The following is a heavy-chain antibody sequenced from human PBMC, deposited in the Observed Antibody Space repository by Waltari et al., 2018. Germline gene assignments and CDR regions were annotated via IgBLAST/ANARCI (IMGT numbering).Heavy chain of an antibody. V-gene: IGHV3-23*01. Sequence: EVQLLESGGGLVQPGGSLRLSCAASGFTFSSYAMSWVRQAPGKGLEWVSAISGSGGSTYSADSVKGRFTISKDNSKNTLYLQMNSLRAEDTAVYYCAKNYDILTGYPDYWGQGTLVTVSS. CDR1: GFTFSSYA. J-gene: IGHJ4*02. CDR2: ISGSGGST. D-gene: IGHD3-9*01. CDR3: AKNYDILTGYPDY.